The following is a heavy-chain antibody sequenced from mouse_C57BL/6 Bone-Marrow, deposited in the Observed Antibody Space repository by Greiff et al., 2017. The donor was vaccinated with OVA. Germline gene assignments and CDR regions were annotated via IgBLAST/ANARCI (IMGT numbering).Heavy chain of an antibody. CDR3: ARGGLLRSPFAY. CDR2: IYTRSGNS. Sequence: QVQLQQSGAELARPGASVKLSCKASGYTFTSYGISWVQQRTGQGLEWIGEIYTRSGNSYYNEKFNGKATLTADKSSSTAYMELRSLTSEDSAVYFCARGGLLRSPFAYWVQGTLVTVSA. D-gene: IGHD1-1*01. J-gene: IGHJ3*01. V-gene: IGHV1-81*01. CDR1: GYTFTSYG.